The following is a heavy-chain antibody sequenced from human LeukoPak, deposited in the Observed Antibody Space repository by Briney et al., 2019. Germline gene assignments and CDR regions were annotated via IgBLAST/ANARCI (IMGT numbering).Heavy chain of an antibody. J-gene: IGHJ3*02. CDR3: ARDIAAARSDAFDI. Sequence: SQTLSLTCTVSGGSISSGSYYWSWIRQPAGKGLEWIGRIYTSGSTNYNPSLKSRVTISVDTSKNQFSLKLSSVTAADTAVYYCARDIAAARSDAFDIWGQGTMVTVSS. D-gene: IGHD6-13*01. CDR1: GGSISSGSYY. CDR2: IYTSGST. V-gene: IGHV4-61*02.